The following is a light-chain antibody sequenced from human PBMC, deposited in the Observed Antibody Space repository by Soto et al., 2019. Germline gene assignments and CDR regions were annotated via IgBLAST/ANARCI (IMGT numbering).Light chain of an antibody. V-gene: IGLV2-14*03. Sequence: QSVLTQPASVSGSPGQSITISCTGTSGYVGASNFVSWYQHHPGKAPKLIIYDVSNRPSGTSYRFSASRSGNTASLTISGPQAEDEAYYYCASHPTTNTHVVFGGGTKLTVL. J-gene: IGLJ2*01. CDR2: DVS. CDR1: SGYVGASNF. CDR3: ASHPTTNTHVV.